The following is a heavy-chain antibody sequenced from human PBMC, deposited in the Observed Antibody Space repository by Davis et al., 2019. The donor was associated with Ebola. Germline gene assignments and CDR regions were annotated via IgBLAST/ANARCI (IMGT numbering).Heavy chain of an antibody. CDR3: TSTLGALDY. Sequence: GESLKISCAGSGFTFTNAWMNWVRQVPGKGLEWVGRIRSKANSYATAYAASVKGRFTISRDDSKNTAYLQMNSLKTEDTAVYYCTSTLGALDYWGQGTLVTVSS. D-gene: IGHD1-26*01. CDR1: GFTFTNAW. CDR2: IRSKANSYAT. J-gene: IGHJ4*02. V-gene: IGHV3-73*01.